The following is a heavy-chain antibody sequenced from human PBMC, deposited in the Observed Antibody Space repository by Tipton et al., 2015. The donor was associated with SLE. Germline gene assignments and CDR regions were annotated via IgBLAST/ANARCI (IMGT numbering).Heavy chain of an antibody. CDR1: GFTFSSYE. J-gene: IGHJ3*02. CDR2: ISSSGSTI. V-gene: IGHV3-48*03. Sequence: GSLRLSCAASGFTFSSYEMNWVRQAPGKGLEWVSYISSSGSTIYYADSVKGRFTISRDNSKNTLYLQMNSLRAEDTGVYYCARGRIPDAFDIWGQGTMVTVSS. CDR3: ARGRIPDAFDI.